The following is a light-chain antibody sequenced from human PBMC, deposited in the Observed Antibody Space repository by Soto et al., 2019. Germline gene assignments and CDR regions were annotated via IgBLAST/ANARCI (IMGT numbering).Light chain of an antibody. CDR2: DAS. CDR3: QQRSHWPLT. Sequence: EIVLTQSPATLSLSPGERATLSCRASQSVSSYLAWYQQKPGQAPSLLIYDASNRATGIPARFSGSGSGTDFTLTISSLETEDFAVYYCQQRSHWPLTSGGGTTVDIK. J-gene: IGKJ4*01. V-gene: IGKV3-11*01. CDR1: QSVSSY.